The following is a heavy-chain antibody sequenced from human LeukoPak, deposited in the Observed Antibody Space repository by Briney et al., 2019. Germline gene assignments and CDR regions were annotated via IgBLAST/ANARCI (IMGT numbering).Heavy chain of an antibody. CDR3: ARDKGRGYDSDYYYGMDV. V-gene: IGHV3-21*01. CDR2: ISSSSSYI. CDR1: GFTFSSYS. D-gene: IGHD5-12*01. Sequence: PGGSLRLSCAASGFTFSSYSMNWVRQAPGKGLEWVSSISSSSSYIYYADSVKGRFTISRDNAKNSLYLQMNSLRAEDTAVYYCARDKGRGYDSDYYYGMDVWGQGTTVTVAS. J-gene: IGHJ6*02.